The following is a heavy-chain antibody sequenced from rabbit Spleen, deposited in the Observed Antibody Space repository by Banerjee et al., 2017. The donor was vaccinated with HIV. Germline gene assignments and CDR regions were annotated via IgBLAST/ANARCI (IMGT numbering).Heavy chain of an antibody. CDR3: ARDTSSSFSSYGMDL. Sequence: QEQLVESGGGLVKPEGSLTLTCTASGFSFSSSYYIYWVRRAPGKGLEWIACINAATAKPVYATWAKGRFTISRTSSTTVTLRMTSLTAADRATYFCARDTSSSFSSYGMDLWGQGTLVTVS. CDR1: GFSFSSSYY. V-gene: IGHV1S45*01. J-gene: IGHJ6*01. CDR2: INAATAKP. D-gene: IGHD1-1*01.